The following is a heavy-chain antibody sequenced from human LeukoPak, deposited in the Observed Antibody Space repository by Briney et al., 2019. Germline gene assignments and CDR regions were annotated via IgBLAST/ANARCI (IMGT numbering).Heavy chain of an antibody. CDR2: IKEDGNEK. J-gene: IGHJ4*02. Sequence: GGSLRLSCTASGFNFNNFFMTWVRQAPGKGLEWVANIKEDGNEKYDVDSVKGRFTISRDNANNSLYLQMNSLGTEDTAVYFCARDYPPGDYWGQGTLVTVSS. D-gene: IGHD3-16*02. CDR3: ARDYPPGDY. V-gene: IGHV3-7*01. CDR1: GFNFNNFF.